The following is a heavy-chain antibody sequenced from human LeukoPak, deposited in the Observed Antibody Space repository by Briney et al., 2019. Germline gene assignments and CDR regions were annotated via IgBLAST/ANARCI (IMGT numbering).Heavy chain of an antibody. CDR3: ARYRDIVVVPAGPFDP. J-gene: IGHJ5*02. Sequence: GGSLRLSCAASGFTFSDYYMSWIRQAPGKGLEWVSAISGSGGSTYYADSVKGRFTISRDNSKNTLYLQMNSLRAEDTAVYYCARYRDIVVVPAGPFDPWGQGTPVTVSS. D-gene: IGHD2-2*01. CDR2: ISGSGGST. V-gene: IGHV3-23*01. CDR1: GFTFSDYY.